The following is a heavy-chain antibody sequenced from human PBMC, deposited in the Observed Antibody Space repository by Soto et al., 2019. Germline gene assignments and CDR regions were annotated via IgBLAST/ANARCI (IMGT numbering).Heavy chain of an antibody. CDR3: TRVGYSSGYGF. CDR2: INSDGSST. Sequence: DLVESGGGLVQPGGSLRLSCAASGFTFSTYWMHWVRQAPGKGLVWVSRINSDGSSTSYADSVKGRFTISRDNAKNTLYLQMNSLRAEDTAGYYCTRVGYSSGYGFWGQGTLVTVSS. V-gene: IGHV3-74*01. CDR1: GFTFSTYW. J-gene: IGHJ4*02. D-gene: IGHD5-18*01.